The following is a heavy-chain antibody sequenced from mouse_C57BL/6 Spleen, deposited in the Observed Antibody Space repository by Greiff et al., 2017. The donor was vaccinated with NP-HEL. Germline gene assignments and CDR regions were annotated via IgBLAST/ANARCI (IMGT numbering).Heavy chain of an antibody. Sequence: QVQLKESGPGLVQPSQSLSITCTVSGFSLTSYGVHWVRQSPGKGLEWLGVIWSGGSTDYNAAFISRLSISKDNSKSQVFVKMNSLQADDTAIYYCARNWGDYDGAWFAYWGQGTLVTVSA. CDR1: GFSLTSYG. CDR2: IWSGGST. CDR3: ARNWGDYDGAWFAY. V-gene: IGHV2-2*01. D-gene: IGHD2-4*01. J-gene: IGHJ3*01.